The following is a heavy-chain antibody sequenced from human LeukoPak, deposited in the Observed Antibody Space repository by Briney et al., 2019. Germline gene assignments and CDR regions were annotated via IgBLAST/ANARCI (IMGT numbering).Heavy chain of an antibody. D-gene: IGHD6-13*01. CDR2: IKQDGSEK. CDR1: GFTFSSYW. V-gene: IGHV3-7*03. J-gene: IGHJ6*03. Sequence: GGSLRLSCAASGFTFSSYWMSWVRQAPGKGLEWVANIKQDGSEKYYVDSVKGRFTISRDNAKNSLYLQMNSLRAEDTAVYYCASTYSSSWYGWGGYYYYYMDVWGKGTTVTISS. CDR3: ASTYSSSWYGWGGYYYYYMDV.